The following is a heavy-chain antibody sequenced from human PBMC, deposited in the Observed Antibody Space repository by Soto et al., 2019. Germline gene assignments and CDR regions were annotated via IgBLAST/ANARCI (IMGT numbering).Heavy chain of an antibody. CDR2: IIPILGIA. V-gene: IGHV1-69*02. Sequence: SVKVSCKASGGTFSSYTISWVRQAPGQGLEWMGRIIPILGIANYAQKFQGRVTITADKSTSTAYMELSSLRSEDTAVYYCASRSGSILPFDYWGQGTLVTVSS. CDR3: ASRSGSILPFDY. CDR1: GGTFSSYT. J-gene: IGHJ4*02. D-gene: IGHD3-22*01.